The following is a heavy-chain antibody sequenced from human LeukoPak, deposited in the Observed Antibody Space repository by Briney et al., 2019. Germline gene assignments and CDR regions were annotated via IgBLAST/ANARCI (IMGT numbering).Heavy chain of an antibody. V-gene: IGHV4-4*02. CDR1: GGSISSSNW. CDR3: AREVYYYDSSGYYNLDY. Sequence: SETLSLTCAVSGGSISSSNWWSWVRQPPGKGLEWIGEIYHSGSTNYNPSLKSRVTISVDKSKNQFSLKLSSVTAADTAVYYCAREVYYYDSSGYYNLDYWGQGTLVTVSS. CDR2: IYHSGST. D-gene: IGHD3-22*01. J-gene: IGHJ4*02.